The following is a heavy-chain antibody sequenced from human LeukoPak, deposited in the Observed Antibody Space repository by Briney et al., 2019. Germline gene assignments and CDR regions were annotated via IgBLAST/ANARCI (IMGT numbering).Heavy chain of an antibody. J-gene: IGHJ3*02. Sequence: ASVKVSCKASGYTFTGYYMHWVRQAPGQGLEWMGWINPNSGGTNYAQKFQGRVTMTRDTSISTAYMELSRLRSDDTAVYYCAREDPSYGSGSYYRFWAFDIWGQGTMVTVSS. CDR1: GYTFTGYY. CDR2: INPNSGGT. CDR3: AREDPSYGSGSYYRFWAFDI. D-gene: IGHD3-10*01. V-gene: IGHV1-2*02.